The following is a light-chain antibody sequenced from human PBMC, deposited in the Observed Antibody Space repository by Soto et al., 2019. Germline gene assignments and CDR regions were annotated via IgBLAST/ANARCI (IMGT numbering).Light chain of an antibody. CDR3: QSYDSSLSGSV. J-gene: IGLJ3*02. Sequence: QSVLTQPPSVSGAPGQRVTISCTGGSSNIGAGYVHWYQQLPGTAPKLLIYGNSNRPSGVPDRFSGSKSGTSASLAITGLQAEDEADYHCQSYDSSLSGSVFGGGTKLTVL. CDR1: SSNIGAGY. V-gene: IGLV1-40*01. CDR2: GNS.